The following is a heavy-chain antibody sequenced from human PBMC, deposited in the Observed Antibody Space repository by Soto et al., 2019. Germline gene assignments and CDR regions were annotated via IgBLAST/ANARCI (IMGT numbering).Heavy chain of an antibody. V-gene: IGHV3-30*03. CDR2: ISYDGSDK. Sequence: QVQLVESGGGVVQPGGSLRLSCAASGFTFSGYGMHWFRQAPGKGLEWVAVISYDGSDKYYAVSVKGRFTISRDNSRDTLYLQVNSLRVEDTAVYYCASSTRSDAFDIWGQGTMVTVSS. CDR1: GFTFSGYG. J-gene: IGHJ3*02. CDR3: ASSTRSDAFDI.